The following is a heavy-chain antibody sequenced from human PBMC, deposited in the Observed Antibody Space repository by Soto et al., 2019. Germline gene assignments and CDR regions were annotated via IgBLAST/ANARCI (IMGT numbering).Heavy chain of an antibody. CDR2: ISGSGGST. D-gene: IGHD3-22*01. Sequence: GESLKISCAASGFTFSSYAMSWVRQAPGKGLEWVSAISGSGGSTYYADSVKGRFTISRDNSKNTLYLQMNSLRAEDTAVYYCADGMIDDYWGQGTLVTVSS. V-gene: IGHV3-23*01. J-gene: IGHJ4*02. CDR1: GFTFSSYA. CDR3: ADGMIDDY.